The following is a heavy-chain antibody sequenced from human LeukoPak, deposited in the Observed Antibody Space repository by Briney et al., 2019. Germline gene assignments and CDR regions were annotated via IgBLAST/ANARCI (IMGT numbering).Heavy chain of an antibody. V-gene: IGHV1-18*01. D-gene: IGHD6-13*01. CDR1: GYTFTSYG. CDR2: ISAYNGNT. CDR3: ARDRFGSMEGDY. J-gene: IGHJ4*02. Sequence: ASVKVSCKASGYTFTSYGISWVRQAPGQGLERMGWISAYNGNTNYAQKLQGRVTMTTDTSTSTAYMELRSLRPDDTAVYYCARDRFGSMEGDYWGQGTLVTVSS.